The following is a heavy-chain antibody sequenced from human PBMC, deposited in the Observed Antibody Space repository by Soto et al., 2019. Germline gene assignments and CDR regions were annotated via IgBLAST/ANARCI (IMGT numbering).Heavy chain of an antibody. D-gene: IGHD2-2*01. V-gene: IGHV4-30-4*01. CDR2: IYYSGST. CDR1: GGSITSGAYY. Sequence: PSETLSLTRTVSGGSITSGAYYWSWNRQPPGKGLEWNGYIYYSGSTYYNPSLKSRVTISVDTSKNQFSLKLSSVTAADTAVYYCARVGYIVVVPAAGYANWFDPWGQGTLVTVSS. J-gene: IGHJ5*02. CDR3: ARVGYIVVVPAAGYANWFDP.